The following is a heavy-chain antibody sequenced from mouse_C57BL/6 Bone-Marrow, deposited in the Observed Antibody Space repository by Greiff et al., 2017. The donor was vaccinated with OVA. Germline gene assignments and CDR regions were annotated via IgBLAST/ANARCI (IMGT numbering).Heavy chain of an antibody. J-gene: IGHJ4*01. CDR2: ISSGGSYT. V-gene: IGHV5-6*02. CDR1: GFTFSSYG. CDR3: ARQRRNLYYYAMDY. Sequence: EVKLVESGGDLVKPGGSLKLSCAASGFTFSSYGMSWVRQTPDKRLEWVATISSGGSYTYYPDSVKGRFTISRDNAKNTLYLQMSRLKSEDTAMYYCARQRRNLYYYAMDYWGQGTSVTVSS.